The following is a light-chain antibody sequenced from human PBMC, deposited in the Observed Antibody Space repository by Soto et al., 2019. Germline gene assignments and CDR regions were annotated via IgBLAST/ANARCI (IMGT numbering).Light chain of an antibody. CDR3: SSYAGINNLGV. CDR1: SSDVGGYKY. Sequence: QSALTQPPSAYGSPGQSVTISCTGTSSDVGGYKYVSWYQQHPGKAPKLMIFEVNKRPSGVPDRFSGSKSGNTASLTVSGLQAEDEADYYCSSYAGINNLGVFGTGTKLTVL. V-gene: IGLV2-8*01. CDR2: EVN. J-gene: IGLJ1*01.